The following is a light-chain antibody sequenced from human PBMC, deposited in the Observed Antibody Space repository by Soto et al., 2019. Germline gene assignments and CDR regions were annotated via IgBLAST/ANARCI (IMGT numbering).Light chain of an antibody. CDR3: EQAYGFPVT. V-gene: IGKV1-12*01. J-gene: IGKJ5*01. CDR2: AAS. CDR1: QNIISW. Sequence: DIQMTQSPSTVSASVGDRVTITCRASQNIISWLAWYQQQPGRAPKLLIYAASILQSGVPSRLSGSGSGTEFPPTINSLQPGDFGNYYCEQAYGFPVTFGQGTRLEIK.